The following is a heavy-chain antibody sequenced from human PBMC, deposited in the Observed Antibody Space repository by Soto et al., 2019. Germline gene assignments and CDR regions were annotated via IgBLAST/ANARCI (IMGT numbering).Heavy chain of an antibody. Sequence: QVQLQESGPGLVKPSQTLSVTCTVSGGSISSDNFFWSWIRQHPETGLEWIGYISYSGTAYYNPSLKSRVTISVDTSKNQFSLRLISVTAADTAVYYCSREVISPASSDAFDIWGQGTMVTVSS. V-gene: IGHV4-31*03. D-gene: IGHD3-22*01. CDR3: SREVISPASSDAFDI. J-gene: IGHJ3*02. CDR2: ISYSGTA. CDR1: GGSISSDNFF.